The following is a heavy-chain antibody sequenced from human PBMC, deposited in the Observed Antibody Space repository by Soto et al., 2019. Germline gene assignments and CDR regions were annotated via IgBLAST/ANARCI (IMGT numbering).Heavy chain of an antibody. D-gene: IGHD3-3*01. V-gene: IGHV3-23*01. CDR3: AKGSGYDFWSGSPITPYYYGMDV. Sequence: RLSCAASGFTFSSYAMSWVRQAPGKGLEWVSAISGSGGSTYYADSVKGRFTISRDNSKNTLYLQMNSLRAEDTAVYYCAKGSGYDFWSGSPITPYYYGMDVWGQGTTVTVSS. CDR2: ISGSGGST. J-gene: IGHJ6*02. CDR1: GFTFSSYA.